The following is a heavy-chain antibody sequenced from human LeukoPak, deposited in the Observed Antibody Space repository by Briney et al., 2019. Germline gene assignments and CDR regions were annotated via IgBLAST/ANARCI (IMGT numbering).Heavy chain of an antibody. V-gene: IGHV3-23*01. CDR1: GFTFSSHG. CDR2: ISGSGGRT. CDR3: ARVRVGATLFDY. Sequence: GGSLRLSCAASGFTFSSHGMNWVRQAPGKGLEWVSGISGSGGRTYYADSVKGRFTISRDNAKNSLYLQMNSLRAEDTAVYYCARVRVGATLFDYWGQGTLATVSS. D-gene: IGHD1-26*01. J-gene: IGHJ4*02.